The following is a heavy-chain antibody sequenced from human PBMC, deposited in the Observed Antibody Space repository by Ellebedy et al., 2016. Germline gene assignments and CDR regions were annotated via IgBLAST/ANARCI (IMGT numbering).Heavy chain of an antibody. V-gene: IGHV3-30*03. D-gene: IGHD5-18*01. CDR1: GFTFSNYG. J-gene: IGHJ4*02. CDR3: ATPPARMQLWLPLDY. Sequence: GESLKISXEASGFTFSNYGMHWARQAPGKGLEWVGVVSSVGTVQFYADSVKGRFTISRDNSKNTLYLQMNSLRAEDTAVYYCATPPARMQLWLPLDYWGQGTLVTVSS. CDR2: VSSVGTVQ.